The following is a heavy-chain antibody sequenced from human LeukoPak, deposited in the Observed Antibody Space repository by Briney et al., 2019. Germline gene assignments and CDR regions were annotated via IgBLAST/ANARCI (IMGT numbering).Heavy chain of an antibody. J-gene: IGHJ4*02. Sequence: SETLSLTCTVSGGSISSYYWSWIRQPPGKGPEWIGYIYYSGSTNYNPSLKSRVTISVDTSKNQFSLKLSSVTAADTAVYYCARGPGAGTWGQGTLVTVSS. CDR3: ARGPGAGT. CDR2: IYYSGST. V-gene: IGHV4-59*01. D-gene: IGHD6-19*01. CDR1: GGSISSYY.